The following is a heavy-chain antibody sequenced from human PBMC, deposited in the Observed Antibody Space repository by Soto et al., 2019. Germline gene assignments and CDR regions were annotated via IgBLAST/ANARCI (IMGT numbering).Heavy chain of an antibody. CDR3: ARVWVPAAIGGYYYGMDV. CDR1: GDSVSSNSAA. D-gene: IGHD2-2*02. CDR2: TYYRSKWYN. Sequence: KQSQTLSLTCAISGDSVSSNSAAWNWIRQSPSRGLEWLGRTYYRSKWYNDYAVSVKSRITINPDTSKNQFSLQLISVTPEDTAVYYCARVWVPAAIGGYYYGMDVWGQGTTVTVSS. J-gene: IGHJ6*02. V-gene: IGHV6-1*01.